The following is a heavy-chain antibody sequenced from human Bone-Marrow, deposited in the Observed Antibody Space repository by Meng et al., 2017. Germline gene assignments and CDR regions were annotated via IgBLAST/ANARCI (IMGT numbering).Heavy chain of an antibody. J-gene: IGHJ4*02. CDR1: GFTFSSYW. CDR2: INSDGSST. D-gene: IGHD4-23*01. CDR3: ARVSGGYVNY. Sequence: GESLKISCAASGFTFSSYWMHWVRQAPGKGLVWVSRINSDGSSTSYADSVKGRFTISRDNAKNTLYLQMSGLRAEDTAVYYCARVSGGYVNYWGQGTLVTVSS. V-gene: IGHV3-74*01.